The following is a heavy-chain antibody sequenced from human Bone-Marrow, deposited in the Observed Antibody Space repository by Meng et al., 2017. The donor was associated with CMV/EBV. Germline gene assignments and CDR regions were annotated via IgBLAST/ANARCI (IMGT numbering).Heavy chain of an antibody. Sequence: ASVKVSCKASGYTFTGYYMHWVRQAPGQGLEWMGWINPNSGGTNYAQKFQGRVTMTTDTSTSTAYMELSRLRSDDTAVYYCAREAMRAYYVDYWGQGTLVTVSS. CDR3: AREAMRAYYVDY. CDR1: GYTFTGYY. D-gene: IGHD3-16*01. V-gene: IGHV1-2*02. CDR2: INPNSGGT. J-gene: IGHJ4*02.